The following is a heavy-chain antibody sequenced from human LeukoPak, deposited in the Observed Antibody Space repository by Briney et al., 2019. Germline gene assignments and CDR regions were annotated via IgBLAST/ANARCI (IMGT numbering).Heavy chain of an antibody. CDR2: ISGSGGST. CDR3: AKVASRFLAWPHY. Sequence: GGSLRLSCAASGFTFSSYAMSWVRQAPGKGLERVSAISGSGGSTYYADSVKGRVTISRDNHKNTRYLQSNSLRAEDTAVYYCAKVASRFLAWPHYWGQGTLVTVSS. CDR1: GFTFSSYA. V-gene: IGHV3-23*01. J-gene: IGHJ4*02. D-gene: IGHD3-3*01.